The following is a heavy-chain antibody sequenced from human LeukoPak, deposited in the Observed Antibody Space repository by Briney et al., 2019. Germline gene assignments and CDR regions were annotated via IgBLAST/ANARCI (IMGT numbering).Heavy chain of an antibody. J-gene: IGHJ4*02. CDR1: GYTFTSYA. Sequence: GASVKVSCKASGYTFTSYAMNWVRQAPGQGLEWMGRIIPILGIANYAQKFQGRVTITADKSTSTAYMELSSLRSEDTAVYYCASLIIQGYCSGGSCYWIDYWGQGTLVTVSS. V-gene: IGHV1-69*04. CDR3: ASLIIQGYCSGGSCYWIDY. CDR2: IIPILGIA. D-gene: IGHD2-15*01.